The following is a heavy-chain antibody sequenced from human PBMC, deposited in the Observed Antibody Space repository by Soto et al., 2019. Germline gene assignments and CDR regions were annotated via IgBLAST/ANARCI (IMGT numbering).Heavy chain of an antibody. J-gene: IGHJ4*02. Sequence: GGSLRLSCAASGFTFSSYSMNWVRQAPGKGLEWVSYISSSSSTIYYADSVKGRFTISRDNAKNSLYLQMNSLRAEDTAVYYCARDLPLDSLRFLEWLPPSIDYWGQGTLVTVSS. CDR1: GFTFSSYS. V-gene: IGHV3-48*01. D-gene: IGHD3-3*01. CDR2: ISSSSSTI. CDR3: ARDLPLDSLRFLEWLPPSIDY.